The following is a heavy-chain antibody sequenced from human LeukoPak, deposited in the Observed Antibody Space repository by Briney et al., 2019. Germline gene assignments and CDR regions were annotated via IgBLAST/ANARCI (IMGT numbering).Heavy chain of an antibody. V-gene: IGHV3-23*01. CDR3: AKDGALYDFWSGYQHQTNWFDP. J-gene: IGHJ5*02. CDR2: ISGSGGST. CDR1: GFTFSSYA. Sequence: GGSLRLSCAASGFTFSSYAMSWVRQAPGKGLEWVSAISGSGGSTYYADSVKGRFTISRDNSKNTLYLQMNSLRAEDTAVYYCAKDGALYDFWSGYQHQTNWFDPWGQGTLVTVPS. D-gene: IGHD3-3*01.